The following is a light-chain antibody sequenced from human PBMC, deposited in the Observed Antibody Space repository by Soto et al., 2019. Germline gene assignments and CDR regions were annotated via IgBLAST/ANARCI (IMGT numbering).Light chain of an antibody. Sequence: DIQMTQSPSSLSASVGDEVTITCRASQTIMTYLNWYQLKPGKPPRLLIYAASSLQSGVPSRFSGSGSGTDFTLTISRLQPEDFATYSCQKSYNSPQTFGRGTKVEIK. J-gene: IGKJ1*01. CDR3: QKSYNSPQT. V-gene: IGKV1-39*01. CDR1: QTIMTY. CDR2: AAS.